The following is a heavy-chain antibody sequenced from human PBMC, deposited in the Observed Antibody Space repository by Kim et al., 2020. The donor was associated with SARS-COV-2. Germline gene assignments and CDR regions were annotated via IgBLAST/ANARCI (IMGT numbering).Heavy chain of an antibody. J-gene: IGHJ5*02. Sequence: NSNPSLTSRVTISVDTSKNQFSLKLSSVTAADTAVYYCAGDSPHRNWFDPWGQGTLVTVSS. CDR3: AGDSPHRNWFDP. V-gene: IGHV4-59*01.